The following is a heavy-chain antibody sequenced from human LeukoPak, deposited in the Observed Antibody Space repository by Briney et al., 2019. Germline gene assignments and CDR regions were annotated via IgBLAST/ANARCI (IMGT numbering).Heavy chain of an antibody. J-gene: IGHJ6*02. Sequence: GGSLRLSCAASGFTFSSYGMHWVRQAPGKGLEWVAVMWYDGSNKYYADSVKGRFTISRDNSKNTLYLQMNSLRAEDTAVYYCARETTSDCSSTSCYTFYYGMDVWGQGTTVTVSS. CDR3: ARETTSDCSSTSCYTFYYGMDV. CDR2: MWYDGSNK. V-gene: IGHV3-33*01. D-gene: IGHD2-2*02. CDR1: GFTFSSYG.